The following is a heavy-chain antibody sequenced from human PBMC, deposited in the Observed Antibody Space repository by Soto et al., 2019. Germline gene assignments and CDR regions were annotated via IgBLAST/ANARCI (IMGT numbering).Heavy chain of an antibody. CDR3: ARITGTTVLDTFEI. J-gene: IGHJ3*02. CDR2: VYHSGST. Sequence: SETLSLTCTVSGDSISSYYWSWIRQSPGKGLDWIGYVYHSGSTSNNPSLKSRVTISLDPSKNQISLRLSSVTAADTAVYYCARITGTTVLDTFEIWGQGTMVTVSS. D-gene: IGHD1-7*01. V-gene: IGHV4-59*01. CDR1: GDSISSYY.